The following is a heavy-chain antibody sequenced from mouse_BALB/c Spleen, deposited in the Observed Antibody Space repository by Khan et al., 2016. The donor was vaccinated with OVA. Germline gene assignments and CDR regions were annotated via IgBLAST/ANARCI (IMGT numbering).Heavy chain of an antibody. CDR2: IYSGSGNP. J-gene: IGHJ2*01. CDR1: GYTFSDYV. V-gene: IGHV1-77*01. Sequence: QVQLVQSGPVLVKPGASVKMSCTASGYTFSDYVMNWVKQSTGQGLEWIGQIYSGSGNPYYNEKFKGKAPLTTDKSSYTAYMQLSSLTSEDSAVYFCARSGYGSLVYWGQGTALTVSS. CDR3: ARSGYGSLVY. D-gene: IGHD1-1*01.